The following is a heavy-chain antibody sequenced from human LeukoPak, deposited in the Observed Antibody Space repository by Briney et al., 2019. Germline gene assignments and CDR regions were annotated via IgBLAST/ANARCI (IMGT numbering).Heavy chain of an antibody. D-gene: IGHD5-24*01. J-gene: IGHJ6*02. Sequence: PGGSLRLSCAASGFTFSSYSMNWVRQAPGKGLEWVSSISSSSSYIYYADSVKGRFTISRDNAKNSLYLQMNSLRAEDTAVYYCASWLRWHSYYYYGMDVWGQGTAVTVSS. CDR1: GFTFSSYS. CDR3: ASWLRWHSYYYYGMDV. V-gene: IGHV3-21*01. CDR2: ISSSSSYI.